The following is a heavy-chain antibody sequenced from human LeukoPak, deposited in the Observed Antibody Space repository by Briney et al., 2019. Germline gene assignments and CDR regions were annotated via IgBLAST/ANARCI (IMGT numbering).Heavy chain of an antibody. V-gene: IGHV3-23*01. CDR2: ISGSGGST. CDR1: GFTFSSYW. J-gene: IGHJ5*02. Sequence: GGSLRLSCAASGFTFSSYWMSWVRQAPGKGLEWVSAISGSGGSTYYADSVKGRFTISRDNSKNTLYLQMNSLRVEDTAVYYCAHPTEYSSSWYGNWFDPWGQGTLVTVSS. CDR3: AHPTEYSSSWYGNWFDP. D-gene: IGHD6-13*01.